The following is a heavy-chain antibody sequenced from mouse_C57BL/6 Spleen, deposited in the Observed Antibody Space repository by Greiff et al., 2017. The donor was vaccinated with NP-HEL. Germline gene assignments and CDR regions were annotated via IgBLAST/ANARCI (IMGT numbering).Heavy chain of an antibody. CDR3: ARGGYYDYAMDY. V-gene: IGHV1-52*01. D-gene: IGHD2-3*01. Sequence: VQLQQPGAELVRPGSSVKLSCKASGYTFTSYWMHWVKQRPIQGLEWIGNIDPSDSETNYNQKFKDKATLTVDKSSSTAYMQLSSLTSEDSAVYYCARGGYYDYAMDYWGQGTSVTVSS. CDR2: IDPSDSET. J-gene: IGHJ4*01. CDR1: GYTFTSYW.